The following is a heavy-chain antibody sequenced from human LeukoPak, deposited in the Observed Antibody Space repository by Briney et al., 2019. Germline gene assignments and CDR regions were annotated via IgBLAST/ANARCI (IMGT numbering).Heavy chain of an antibody. CDR3: ANTKGDCSGGSCYSGIFDY. D-gene: IGHD2-15*01. CDR2: FSYSGST. CDR1: GGSFSNYY. Sequence: SETLSLTCTVSGGSFSNYYWSWIRQPSGKGLEWIAYFSYSGSTKYSPSLKSRVTISGDTSKNQFSLQLSSATAADTAVYYCANTKGDCSGGSCYSGIFDYWGQGILVTVSS. J-gene: IGHJ4*02. V-gene: IGHV4-59*01.